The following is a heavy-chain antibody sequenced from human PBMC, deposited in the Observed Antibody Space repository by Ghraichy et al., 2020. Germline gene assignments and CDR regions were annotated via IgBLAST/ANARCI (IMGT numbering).Heavy chain of an antibody. Sequence: VGSLRLSCAASGFTFSSYAMHWVRQAPGKGLEWVAVISYDGGNKYYADSVKGRFTISRDNSKNTLFLQMNSLRAEDTAVYYCARDTSDDSSGYPDYWGQGTLVTVSA. D-gene: IGHD3-22*01. J-gene: IGHJ4*02. CDR1: GFTFSSYA. V-gene: IGHV3-30-3*01. CDR3: ARDTSDDSSGYPDY. CDR2: ISYDGGNK.